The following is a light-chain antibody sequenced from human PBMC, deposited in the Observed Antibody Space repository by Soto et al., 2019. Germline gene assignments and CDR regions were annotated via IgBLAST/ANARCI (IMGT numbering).Light chain of an antibody. Sequence: EIVWTQSPSILSLSPGESATLSCRASQTISHNYLAWYQHKPGQAPRLLIYDASTRATAIPDRFSGSGSGTDFSLTISSLEPEDFAVYYCQQYGDPPYAFGQGTKLEVK. CDR2: DAS. J-gene: IGKJ2*01. V-gene: IGKV3-20*01. CDR1: QTISHNY. CDR3: QQYGDPPYA.